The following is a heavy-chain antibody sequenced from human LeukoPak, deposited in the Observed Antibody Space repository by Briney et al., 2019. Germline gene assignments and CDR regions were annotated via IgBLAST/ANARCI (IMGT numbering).Heavy chain of an antibody. Sequence: ASVKVSCKASGYTFTSYYMHWVRQAPGQGLEWMGIINPSGGSTSYAQKFQGRVTMTRDTSTSTVYMELSSLRSEDTAVYYYARDRYYYDSSGSLYFDYWGQGALVTVSS. CDR2: INPSGGST. D-gene: IGHD3-22*01. CDR3: ARDRYYYDSSGSLYFDY. J-gene: IGHJ4*02. CDR1: GYTFTSYY. V-gene: IGHV1-46*01.